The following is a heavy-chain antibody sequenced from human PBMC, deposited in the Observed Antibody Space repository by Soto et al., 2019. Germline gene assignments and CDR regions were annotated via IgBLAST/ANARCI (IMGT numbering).Heavy chain of an antibody. CDR2: INAYTGAT. V-gene: IGHV1-2*02. CDR3: ARERRFYDSSGQYYKRFES. CDR1: GYTFSGYY. J-gene: IGHJ4*02. Sequence: QVQLVQSGAEVKKPGSSVKVSCKTSGYTFSGYYMHWVRRAPGQGLEWMGWINAYTGATNYAQKFQGRVTMTRDMATKTAYMELSRLISDDSSVYYCARERRFYDSSGQYYKRFESWGQGTLVSVSS. D-gene: IGHD3-22*01.